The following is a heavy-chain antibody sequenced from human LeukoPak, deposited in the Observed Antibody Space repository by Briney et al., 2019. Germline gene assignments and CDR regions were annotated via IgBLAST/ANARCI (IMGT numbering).Heavy chain of an antibody. J-gene: IGHJ6*03. D-gene: IGHD3-22*01. CDR2: MNPNSGNT. V-gene: IGHV1-8*01. Sequence: ASVKVSCKASGYTFTSYDINWVRRATGQGLEWMGWMNPNSGNTGYAQKFQGRVTMTRNTFISTAYMELSSLRSEDTAVYYCARGYDSSGYYYYYYMDVWGKGTTVTVSS. CDR3: ARGYDSSGYYYYYYMDV. CDR1: GYTFTSYD.